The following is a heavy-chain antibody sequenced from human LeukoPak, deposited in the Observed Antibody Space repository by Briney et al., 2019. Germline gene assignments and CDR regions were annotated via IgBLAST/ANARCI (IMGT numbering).Heavy chain of an antibody. V-gene: IGHV1-46*01. CDR3: AREGVSGSYLGY. D-gene: IGHD1-26*01. CDR1: GRSFTSYY. J-gene: IGHJ4*02. CDR2: INPSGGST. Sequence: ASVKVYCKASGRSFTSYYIHWVRLAPGQGLEWMGVINPSGGSTRYAQKFQDRVTMTRDMSTSTVYMELSSLRSEDTAVYYCAREGVSGSYLGYWGQGTLVTVSS.